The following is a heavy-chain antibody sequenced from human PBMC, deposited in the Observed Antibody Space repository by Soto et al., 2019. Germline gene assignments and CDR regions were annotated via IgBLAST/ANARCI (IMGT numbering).Heavy chain of an antibody. J-gene: IGHJ4*02. CDR3: ARDKITGLFDY. Sequence: PSETLSLTCTVSGGSISSGDYYWSWIRQPPGKGLEWIGYIYYSGSTYYNPSLKSRVTISVDTSKNQFSLKLTSVTAADTAVYYCARDKITGLFDYWGQGTLVTASS. D-gene: IGHD2-8*02. V-gene: IGHV4-30-4*01. CDR1: GGSISSGDYY. CDR2: IYYSGST.